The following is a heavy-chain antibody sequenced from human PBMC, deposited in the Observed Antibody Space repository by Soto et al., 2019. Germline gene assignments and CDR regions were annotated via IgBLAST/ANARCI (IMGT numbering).Heavy chain of an antibody. CDR1: GYNFTSYC. CDR3: ARLGFSNHYFIAADV. Sequence: GESLKISCKTSGYNFTSYCIGWVRQAPGKGVEGMGIILPGDADARYSASCEGQVTILQDRSTNSALLPLRSLEAPDTGTDFRARLGFSNHYFIAADVWGQGTRVPV. J-gene: IGHJ6*02. V-gene: IGHV5-51*01. CDR2: ILPGDADA. D-gene: IGHD1-26*01.